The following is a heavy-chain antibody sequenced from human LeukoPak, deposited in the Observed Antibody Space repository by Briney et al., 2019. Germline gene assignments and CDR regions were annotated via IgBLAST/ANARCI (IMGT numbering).Heavy chain of an antibody. Sequence: SVKVSCKASGGTFSSYAISWVRQAPGQGLEWMGRIIPILGIANYAQKFQGRVTITADKSTSTVYMELRSLRSDDTAVYYCARDTGDYGDSPEGLYYYYYGMDVWGQGTTVTVSS. CDR3: ARDTGDYGDSPEGLYYYYYGMDV. J-gene: IGHJ6*02. CDR2: IIPILGIA. V-gene: IGHV1-69*04. CDR1: GGTFSSYA. D-gene: IGHD4-17*01.